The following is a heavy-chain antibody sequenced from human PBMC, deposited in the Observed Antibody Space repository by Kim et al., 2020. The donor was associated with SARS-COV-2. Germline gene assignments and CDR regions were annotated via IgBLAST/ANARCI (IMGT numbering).Heavy chain of an antibody. CDR3: AKLLYCGGDWYHNDAFDI. Sequence: KGRFTISRDNSKTALYLQMNSLRAEDTAVYYCAKLLYCGGDWYHNDAFDIWGPGTMVTVSS. J-gene: IGHJ3*02. D-gene: IGHD2-21*01. V-gene: IGHV3-30*02.